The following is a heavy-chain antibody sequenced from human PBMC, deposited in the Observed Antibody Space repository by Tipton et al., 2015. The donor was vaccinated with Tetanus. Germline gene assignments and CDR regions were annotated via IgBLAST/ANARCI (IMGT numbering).Heavy chain of an antibody. CDR1: GYTFTSYG. Sequence: LVQSGAGVKKPGASVKVSCKASGYTFTSYGISWERQAPGQELEWMGWISAYNGNTNYAQKLQGRVTMTPDTSTSTAYMELRSLRSDDTAVYYCARDYYGSGSYYTGVDYWGQGTLVTVSS. CDR2: ISAYNGNT. D-gene: IGHD3-10*01. V-gene: IGHV1-18*04. J-gene: IGHJ4*02. CDR3: ARDYYGSGSYYTGVDY.